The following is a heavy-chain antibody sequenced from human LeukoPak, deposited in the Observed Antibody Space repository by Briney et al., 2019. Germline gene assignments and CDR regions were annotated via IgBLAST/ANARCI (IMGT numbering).Heavy chain of an antibody. Sequence: GGSLRLSCAASGFTFDDYGMSWVRQAPGKGLEWVSGINWNGGSTGYADSVKGRFTISSDNAKNTLYLQMNSLRAEDTAIYYCAKRSAESSGYFDSWGQGTLVTVSS. CDR1: GFTFDDYG. D-gene: IGHD6-19*01. CDR2: INWNGGST. CDR3: AKRSAESSGYFDS. V-gene: IGHV3-20*04. J-gene: IGHJ4*02.